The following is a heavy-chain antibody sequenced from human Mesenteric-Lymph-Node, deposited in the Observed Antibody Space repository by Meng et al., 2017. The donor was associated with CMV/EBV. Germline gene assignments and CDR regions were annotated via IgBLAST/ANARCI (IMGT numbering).Heavy chain of an antibody. CDR2: ISSNGGST. Sequence: GGPLRLSCAASGFTFSDYAMHWVRQAAGKGLEFVSVISSNGGSTNYAASVKGRFSISRDNSKNTLYLQLASLKPEDMAVYYCARDGAYGDLDSWGQGTLVTVSS. CDR3: ARDGAYGDLDS. D-gene: IGHD4-17*01. V-gene: IGHV3-64*02. J-gene: IGHJ5*01. CDR1: GFTFSDYA.